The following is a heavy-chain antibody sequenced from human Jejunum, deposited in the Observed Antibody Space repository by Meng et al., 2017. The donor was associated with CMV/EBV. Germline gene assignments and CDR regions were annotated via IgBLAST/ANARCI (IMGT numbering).Heavy chain of an antibody. J-gene: IGHJ4*02. CDR3: VNFPSSRPPAAGRGPGC. CDR2: ISGTGGST. CDR1: FSSYA. Sequence: FSSYAMAWVRQAPGRGLEWVSEISGTGGSTVYGDSVKGRFTISRDNSYNTLYLQMSSLRAEDTAVYYCVNFPSSRPPAAGRGPGCWGQGTRVTVSS. V-gene: IGHV3-23*01. D-gene: IGHD6-13*01.